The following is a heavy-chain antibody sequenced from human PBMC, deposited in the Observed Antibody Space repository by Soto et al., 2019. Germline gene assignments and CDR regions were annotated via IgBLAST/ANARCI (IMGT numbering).Heavy chain of an antibody. J-gene: IGHJ4*02. CDR2: IYSSGHT. Sequence: QVQLQESGPGLVKPSETLSLTCTVSGDSISSYYWNWIRQPPGKGLEWIGYIYSSGHTHYNPSLKSRVTMSLDTSKNQFSLILNSVTGSDTAVYYCARDSFNTGLYFDYWGRGILVTVSS. V-gene: IGHV4-4*08. D-gene: IGHD2-8*02. CDR3: ARDSFNTGLYFDY. CDR1: GDSISSYY.